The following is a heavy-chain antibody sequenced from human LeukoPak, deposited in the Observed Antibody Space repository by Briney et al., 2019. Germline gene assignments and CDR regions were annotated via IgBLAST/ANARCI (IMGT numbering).Heavy chain of an antibody. Sequence: GGSLRLSCAASGFTFSSYAMSWVRQAPGKGLEWVSAISGSGGSTYYADSVKGRFTISRDNSKNTLYLQMNSLRTEDTAVYYCAKDRLWFGEFIFDYWGQGTLVTVSS. CDR1: GFTFSSYA. CDR3: AKDRLWFGEFIFDY. J-gene: IGHJ4*02. CDR2: ISGSGGST. V-gene: IGHV3-23*01. D-gene: IGHD3-10*01.